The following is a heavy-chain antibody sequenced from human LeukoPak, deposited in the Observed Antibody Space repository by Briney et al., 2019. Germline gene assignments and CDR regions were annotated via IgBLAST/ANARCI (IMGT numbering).Heavy chain of an antibody. V-gene: IGHV4-59*01. CDR2: IYYSGST. D-gene: IGHD3-10*01. CDR1: GGSISSYY. J-gene: IGHJ4*02. Sequence: SETLSLTCTVSGGSISSYYWSWIRQPPGKGLERIGYIYYSGSTNYNPSLKSRVTISVDTSKNQFSLKLSSVTAADTAVYYCARAAGGSGSYYRGLFDYWGQGTLVTVSS. CDR3: ARAAGGSGSYYRGLFDY.